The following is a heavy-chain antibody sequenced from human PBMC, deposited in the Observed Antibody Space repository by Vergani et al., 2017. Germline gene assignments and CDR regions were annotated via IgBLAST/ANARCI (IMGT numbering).Heavy chain of an antibody. CDR3: ARGSSSSRTLANYYMDV. V-gene: IGHV4-59*01. Sequence: QVQLQESGPGLVKPSETLSLTCTVSGGSISSYYWSWIRQPPGKGLEWIGYIYYSGSTNYNPSLKSRVTISVDTSKHQFSLKLSSVTAADTAVYYCARGSSSSRTLANYYMDVWGKGTTVTVSS. CDR2: IYYSGST. D-gene: IGHD6-6*01. CDR1: GGSISSYY. J-gene: IGHJ6*03.